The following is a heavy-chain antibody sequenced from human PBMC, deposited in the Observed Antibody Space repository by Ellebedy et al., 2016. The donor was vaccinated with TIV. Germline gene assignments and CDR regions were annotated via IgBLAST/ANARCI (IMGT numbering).Heavy chain of an antibody. CDR2: IYYSGST. D-gene: IGHD6-19*01. CDR1: GGSISSGDYY. CDR3: AISSGQY. Sequence: SETLSLTXTVSGGSISSGDYYWSWIRQPPGKGLEWIGYIYYSGSTYYNPSLKSRVTISVDTSKNQFSLNLTSVTAADTAVYYCAISSGQYWGQGTLVTVSS. V-gene: IGHV4-30-4*01. J-gene: IGHJ4*02.